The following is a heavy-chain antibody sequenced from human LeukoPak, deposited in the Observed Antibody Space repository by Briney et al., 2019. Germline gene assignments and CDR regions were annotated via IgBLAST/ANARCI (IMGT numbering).Heavy chain of an antibody. Sequence: SETLSLTCTVSGGSINSGDYFWSWIRQHPGKGLEWIGYIHYSESTHYNPSLKTRITISLDRSKNEFSLKLSSVIAADTAVYYCARVHHERLRLDVWGQGTTVTVSS. CDR3: ARVHHERLRLDV. CDR1: GGSINSGDYF. CDR2: IHYSEST. J-gene: IGHJ6*02. V-gene: IGHV4-31*03. D-gene: IGHD2-21*02.